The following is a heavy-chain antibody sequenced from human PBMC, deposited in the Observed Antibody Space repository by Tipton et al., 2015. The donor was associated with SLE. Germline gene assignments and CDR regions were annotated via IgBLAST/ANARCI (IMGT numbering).Heavy chain of an antibody. J-gene: IGHJ3*02. D-gene: IGHD5-12*01. CDR3: ARVSIVADAFDI. CDR1: GGSFSGYY. Sequence: LRLSCAVYGGSFSGYYWSWIRQPPGKGLEWIGEINHSGSTNYNPSLKSRVTISVDTSKNQFSLKLSSVTAADTAVYYCARVSIVADAFDIWGQGTMVTVSS. V-gene: IGHV4-34*01. CDR2: INHSGST.